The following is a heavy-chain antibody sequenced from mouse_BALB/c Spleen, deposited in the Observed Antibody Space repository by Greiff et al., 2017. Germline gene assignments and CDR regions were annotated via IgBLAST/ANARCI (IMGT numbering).Heavy chain of an antibody. CDR3: ARGGYDQGYYYAMDY. D-gene: IGHD2-2*01. CDR2: ISNGGGST. CDR1: GFTFSSYT. Sequence: EVQLVESGGGLVQPGGSLKLSCAASGFTFSSYTMSWVRQTPEKRLEWVAYISNGGGSTYYPDTVKGRFTISRDNAKNTLYLQMSSLKSEDTAMYYCARGGYDQGYYYAMDYWGQGTSVTVSS. J-gene: IGHJ4*01. V-gene: IGHV5-12-2*01.